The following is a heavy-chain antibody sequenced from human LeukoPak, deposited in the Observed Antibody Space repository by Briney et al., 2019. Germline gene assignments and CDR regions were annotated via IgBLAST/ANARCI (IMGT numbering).Heavy chain of an antibody. J-gene: IGHJ4*02. CDR2: ISRSSRTI. CDR1: GFTFSSYS. D-gene: IGHD1-26*01. V-gene: IGHV3-48*02. Sequence: GGSLRLSCAASGFTFSSYSMNWVRQAQGKGLEWVSFISRSSRTIYYADSVKGRFTISRDNAKNSLCLQMNSLRDEDTAVYYCARDSGSYSFDYWGQGTLLTVSS. CDR3: ARDSGSYSFDY.